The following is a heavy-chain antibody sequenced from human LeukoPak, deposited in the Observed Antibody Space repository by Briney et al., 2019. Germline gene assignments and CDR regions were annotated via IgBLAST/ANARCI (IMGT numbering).Heavy chain of an antibody. CDR2: ISWNSGSI. V-gene: IGHV3-9*01. D-gene: IGHD5-18*01. CDR1: GFTFDDYA. J-gene: IGHJ4*02. CDR3: AKGYSYGYQGGRFDY. Sequence: QPGGSLRLSCAASGFTFDDYAMHWVRQAPGKGLEWVSGISWNSGSIGYADSVKGRFTISRDNAKNSLYLQMNSLRAEDTALYYCAKGYSYGYQGGRFDYWGQGTLVTVSS.